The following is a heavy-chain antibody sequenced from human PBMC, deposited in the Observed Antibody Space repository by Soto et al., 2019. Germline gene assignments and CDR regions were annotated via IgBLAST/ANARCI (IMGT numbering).Heavy chain of an antibody. CDR2: ISYDGSNK. CDR1: GFTFSSYG. D-gene: IGHD2-15*01. CDR3: AKSSCSGGSCYSAY. Sequence: GGSLRLSCAASGFTFSSYGMHWVRHAPGKGLEWVAVISYDGSNKYYADSVKGRFTISRDNSKNTLYLQMNSLRAEDTAVYYCAKSSCSGGSCYSAYWGQGTLVTVSS. J-gene: IGHJ4*02. V-gene: IGHV3-30*18.